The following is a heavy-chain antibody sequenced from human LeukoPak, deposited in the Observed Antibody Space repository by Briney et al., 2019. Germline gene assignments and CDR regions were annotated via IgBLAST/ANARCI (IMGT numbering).Heavy chain of an antibody. CDR3: AAECGGDCYSGWFEP. J-gene: IGHJ5*02. D-gene: IGHD2-21*02. CDR1: GGTFSSYA. CDR2: IIPIFGTA. V-gene: IGHV1-69*05. Sequence: ASVKVSCKASGGTFSSYAISWVRQAPGQGLEWMGRIIPIFGTANYAQKFQGRVKFTTDESTSTAYMELSSLRSEDTAVYYCAAECGGDCYSGWFEPWGQGTLVSVSS.